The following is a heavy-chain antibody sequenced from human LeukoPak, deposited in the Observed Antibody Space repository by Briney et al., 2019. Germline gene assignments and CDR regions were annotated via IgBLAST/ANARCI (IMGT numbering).Heavy chain of an antibody. CDR2: INPNSGGT. CDR3: ARDFGGYRYYYYMDV. Sequence: ASVKVSCKASGYTFTGYYMHWVRQAPGQGLEWMGWINPNSGGTNYAQKFQGRVTMTRDTSISTAYMELSRLRSDDTAVYYCARDFGGYRYYYYMDVWGKGTTVTISS. V-gene: IGHV1-2*02. D-gene: IGHD3-16*01. J-gene: IGHJ6*03. CDR1: GYTFTGYY.